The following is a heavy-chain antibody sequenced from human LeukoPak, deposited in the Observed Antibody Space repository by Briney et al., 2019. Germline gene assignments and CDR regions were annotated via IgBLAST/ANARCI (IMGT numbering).Heavy chain of an antibody. CDR2: IYYSGST. CDR1: GVSISSYY. J-gene: IGHJ4*02. Sequence: PSETLSLTCTVSGVSISSYYWSWIRQPPGKGLEWIGYIYYSGSTNYNPSLKSRVTISVDTSKNQFSLKLSSVTAADTAVYYCARLTYYYDSSGYYYYFDYWGQGTLVTVSS. CDR3: ARLTYYYDSSGYYYYFDY. V-gene: IGHV4-59*08. D-gene: IGHD3-22*01.